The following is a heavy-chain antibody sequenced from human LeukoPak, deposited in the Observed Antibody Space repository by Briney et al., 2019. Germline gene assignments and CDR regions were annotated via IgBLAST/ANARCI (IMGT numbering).Heavy chain of an antibody. J-gene: IGHJ4*02. CDR3: VKDYNWNIFHY. CDR2: ISSNGGST. D-gene: IGHD1/OR15-1a*01. V-gene: IGHV3-64D*09. Sequence: GGSLRLSCSASGLTFSSYAMHWVRQAPGRGLEYVSAISSNGGSTYYADSVKGRFTISRDNSKNTLYLQMSSLRAEDTAVYYCVKDYNWNIFHYWGQGTLVTVSS. CDR1: GLTFSSYA.